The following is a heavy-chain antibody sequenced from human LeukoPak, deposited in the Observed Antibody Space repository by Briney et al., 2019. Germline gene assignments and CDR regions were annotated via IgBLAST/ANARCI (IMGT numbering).Heavy chain of an antibody. Sequence: PSETLSLTCTVSGGSISSSGYSWSWIRQPPGKGLEWIGSIYYSGSTYYNPSLKSRVAISVDTSKNQFSLKLNSVTAADTAVYYCARSPRYYDSSGPLVLFDYWVQGTLVTVSS. D-gene: IGHD3-22*01. J-gene: IGHJ4*02. CDR2: IYYSGST. CDR1: GGSISSSGYS. V-gene: IGHV4-39*01. CDR3: ARSPRYYDSSGPLVLFDY.